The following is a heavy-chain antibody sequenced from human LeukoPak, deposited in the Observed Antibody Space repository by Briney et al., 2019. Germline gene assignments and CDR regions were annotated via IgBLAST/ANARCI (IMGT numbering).Heavy chain of an antibody. D-gene: IGHD4-17*01. CDR2: IYYSGSS. CDR3: ARGPTVTTDY. V-gene: IGHV4-39*01. Sequence: PSETLSLTCTVSGGSISSSSHYWGWLRQPPGKGLEWIGYIYYSGSSFCNPSLKSRVTMSVDTSKNQFSLRLNSVTAADTAVYYCARGPTVTTDYWGQGTLVTVSS. J-gene: IGHJ4*02. CDR1: GGSISSSSHY.